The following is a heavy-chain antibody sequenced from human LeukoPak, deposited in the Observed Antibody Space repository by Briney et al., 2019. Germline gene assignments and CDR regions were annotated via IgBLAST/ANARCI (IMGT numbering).Heavy chain of an antibody. J-gene: IGHJ2*01. D-gene: IGHD2-15*01. V-gene: IGHV4-34*01. CDR2: INHSGST. CDR3: ATWWSQDL. Sequence: PSETLSLTCTVSGGSISSYYWSWIRQPPGKGLEWIGEINHSGSTNYNPSLKSRVIISVDTSKNQFSLKLSSVTAADTAVYYCATWWSQDLWGRGTLVTVSS. CDR1: GGSISSYY.